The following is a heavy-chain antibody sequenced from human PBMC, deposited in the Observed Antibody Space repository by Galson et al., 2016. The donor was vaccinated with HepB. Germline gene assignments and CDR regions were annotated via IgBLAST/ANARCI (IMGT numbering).Heavy chain of an antibody. CDR2: MNPPSGRT. V-gene: IGHV1-46*01. J-gene: IGHJ6*02. D-gene: IGHD6-19*01. CDR3: ARDSSDWSLPSGLYGMDV. Sequence: SVKVSCKASGYTFSSHYIHWVRRAPGQGLEWLGAMNPPSGRTNYAQKFQGRVAMTRDTSTSTVYMELSSLKSNDTAIYYCARDSSDWSLPSGLYGMDVWGRGTTVTVSS. CDR1: GYTFSSHY.